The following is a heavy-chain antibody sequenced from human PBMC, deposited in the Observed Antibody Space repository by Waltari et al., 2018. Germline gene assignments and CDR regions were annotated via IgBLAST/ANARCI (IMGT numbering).Heavy chain of an antibody. J-gene: IGHJ6*03. D-gene: IGHD1-26*01. CDR1: GYSFSNYD. CDR3: ARRYSGSYFYFYYYMDV. Sequence: QVQLVQSGAEVKKPGASVKVSCKAYGYSFSNYDINWGRQATGQGLEWMGWMNPNSDKTGYAQRFQGRLTMTRNTSISTAYMDLSSLRSEDTAVYYCARRYSGSYFYFYYYMDVWGNGTTVTVSS. V-gene: IGHV1-8*01. CDR2: MNPNSDKT.